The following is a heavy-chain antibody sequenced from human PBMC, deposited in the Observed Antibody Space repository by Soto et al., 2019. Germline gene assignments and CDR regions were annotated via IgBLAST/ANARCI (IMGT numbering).Heavy chain of an antibody. J-gene: IGHJ4*02. V-gene: IGHV2-5*02. CDR3: AHTATSGTWAFDY. CDR2: IYWDDDK. Sequence: GSGPTLVNPTQTLTLTCTVAGVSLSTNGGWGGWIRQPPGKALEWLAVIYWDDDKRYSPSLKSRVSITKDTSKKQVVLTMTNMDHVDTATYYCAHTATSGTWAFDYWGQGILVTVSS. D-gene: IGHD1-26*01. CDR1: GVSLSTNGGW.